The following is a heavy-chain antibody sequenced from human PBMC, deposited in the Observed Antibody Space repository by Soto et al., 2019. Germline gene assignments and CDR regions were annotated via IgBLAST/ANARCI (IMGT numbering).Heavy chain of an antibody. D-gene: IGHD2-15*01. V-gene: IGHV3-30-3*01. CDR2: ISYDGSNK. J-gene: IGHJ4*02. Sequence: QVQLVESGGGVVQPGRSLRLSCAASGFTFSSYAMHWVRQAPGKGLEWVAVISYDGSNKYYADSVKGRFTISRDNSKNTLYLQMNSLRAEDKAVYYCARGNLRLHPATLDYWGQGTLVTVSS. CDR1: GFTFSSYA. CDR3: ARGNLRLHPATLDY.